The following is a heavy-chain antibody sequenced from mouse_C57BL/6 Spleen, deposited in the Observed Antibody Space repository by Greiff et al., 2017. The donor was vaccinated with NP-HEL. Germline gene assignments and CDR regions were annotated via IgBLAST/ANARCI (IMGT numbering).Heavy chain of an antibody. Sequence: QVQLQQSDAELVKPGASVKISCKVSGYTFTDHTIHWMKQRPEQGLEWIGYIYPRDGSTKYNEKFKGKATLTADKSSSTAYMQLNSLTSEDSAVYFYAKGDYYDYEDYAMDYWGQGTSVTVSS. CDR1: GYTFTDHT. CDR3: AKGDYYDYEDYAMDY. J-gene: IGHJ4*01. CDR2: IYPRDGST. D-gene: IGHD2-4*01. V-gene: IGHV1-78*01.